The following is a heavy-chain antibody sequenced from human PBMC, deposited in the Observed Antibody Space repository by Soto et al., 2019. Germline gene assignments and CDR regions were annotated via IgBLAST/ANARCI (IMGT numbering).Heavy chain of an antibody. CDR1: GYTFSNYW. Sequence: GESLKISCKGTGYTFSNYWIGWVRQKPGKGLKCMGIIYPDDSDTRYSPSFQGQVTISVDKSISTAYLQWSSLKASDTAMYYCATRYPNSHCSGTSCYFYWGQGTLVIV. D-gene: IGHD2-2*01. CDR3: ATRYPNSHCSGTSCYFY. V-gene: IGHV5-51*01. J-gene: IGHJ4*02. CDR2: IYPDDSDT.